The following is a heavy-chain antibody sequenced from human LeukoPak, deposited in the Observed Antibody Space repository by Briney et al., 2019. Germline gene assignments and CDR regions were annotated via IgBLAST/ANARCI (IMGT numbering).Heavy chain of an antibody. CDR2: INPNSGGT. Sequence: ASVKVSCKASGYPFTDYYMHWVRQAPGQGLEWMGWINPNSGGTNYAQKFQGRVTMTRDTSISTAYMELSRLRSDDTAVYYCAREKVVVAATEGVAFDIWGQGTMVTVSS. J-gene: IGHJ3*02. CDR3: AREKVVVAATEGVAFDI. CDR1: GYPFTDYY. D-gene: IGHD2-15*01. V-gene: IGHV1-2*02.